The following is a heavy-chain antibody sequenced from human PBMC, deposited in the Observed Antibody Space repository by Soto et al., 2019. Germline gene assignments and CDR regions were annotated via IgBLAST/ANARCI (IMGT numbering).Heavy chain of an antibody. D-gene: IGHD3-9*01. V-gene: IGHV3-30-3*01. CDR1: GFTFSSYA. CDR2: ISYDGSNK. J-gene: IGHJ5*02. Sequence: GGSLRLSCAASGFTFSSYAMHWVRQAPGKGLEWVAVISYDGSNKYYADSVKGRFTISRDNSKNTLYLQMNSLRAEDTAVYYCARDGGAHYDIFGWFDPWGQGTLVTVSS. CDR3: ARDGGAHYDIFGWFDP.